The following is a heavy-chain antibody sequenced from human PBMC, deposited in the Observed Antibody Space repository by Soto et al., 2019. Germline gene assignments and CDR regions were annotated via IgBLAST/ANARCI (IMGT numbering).Heavy chain of an antibody. D-gene: IGHD3-16*02. CDR2: LSGSGGDT. CDR3: AKRGGYDYVWKSYRPDY. J-gene: IGHJ4*02. Sequence: GGSLRLSCVASGFTFSSFAMSWVRQAPGKGLEWASTLSGSGGDTYYASSVNGRFTISRDKSKNTLYLQMDRLRVEDTAVYYCAKRGGYDYVWKSYRPDYWGQGTLVTVSS. V-gene: IGHV3-23*01. CDR1: GFTFSSFA.